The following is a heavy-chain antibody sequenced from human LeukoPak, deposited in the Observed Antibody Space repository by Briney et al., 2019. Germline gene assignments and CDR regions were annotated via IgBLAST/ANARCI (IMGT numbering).Heavy chain of an antibody. CDR1: GGSISSSSYY. V-gene: IGHV4-39*07. CDR2: IYYSGST. D-gene: IGHD7-27*01. Sequence: PSETLSLTCTVSGGSISSSSYYWGWIRQPPGKGLEWIGSIYYSGSTYYNPSLKSRVTISVDTSKNQFSLKLSSVTAADTAVYYCARVGRDLGNNWFDPWGQGTLVTVSS. J-gene: IGHJ5*02. CDR3: ARVGRDLGNNWFDP.